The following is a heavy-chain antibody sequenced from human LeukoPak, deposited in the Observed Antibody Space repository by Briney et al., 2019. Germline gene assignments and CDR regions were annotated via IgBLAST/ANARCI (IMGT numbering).Heavy chain of an antibody. J-gene: IGHJ4*02. CDR1: GNTLIALS. Sequence: ASVQVSCKVSGNTLIALSMHWVRQAPGKGLEWMGGFDPEDGETIYPQKFQGRVTMTEDTSTDTAYMELSSLRSEDTAVYYCATISSSGWDFDYWGQGTLVTVSS. CDR3: ATISSSGWDFDY. V-gene: IGHV1-24*01. D-gene: IGHD6-19*01. CDR2: FDPEDGET.